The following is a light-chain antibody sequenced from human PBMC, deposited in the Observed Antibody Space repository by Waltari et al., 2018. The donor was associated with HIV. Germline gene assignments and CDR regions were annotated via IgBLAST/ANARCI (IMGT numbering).Light chain of an antibody. CDR2: QAS. V-gene: IGKV3-20*01. CDR3: QHYGRPST. J-gene: IGKJ5*01. CDR1: QRVGDY. Sequence: EFVLTKPPGTLLLSPGDSATLSCRASQRVGDYLAWYQQKYGQAPRLLIYQASNRDTGISERFSGRGYGTDFTLTISGLEPEDSALYYCQHYGRPSTFGQGTRLEIE.